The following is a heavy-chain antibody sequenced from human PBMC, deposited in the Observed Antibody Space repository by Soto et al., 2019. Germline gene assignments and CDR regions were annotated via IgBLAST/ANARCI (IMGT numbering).Heavy chain of an antibody. CDR1: GFTFSSYG. V-gene: IGHV3-30*03. CDR2: ISYDGSNK. CDR3: WTYCGGGSCYGRDFDY. Sequence: PVGSLRLSCAASGFTFSSYGMHWVRQAPGKGLEWVAVISYDGSNKYYADSVKGRFTISRDNSKNTLYLQMNSLRAEDTAVYYCWTYCGGGSCYGRDFDYWGQGTLVTVSS. J-gene: IGHJ4*02. D-gene: IGHD2-15*01.